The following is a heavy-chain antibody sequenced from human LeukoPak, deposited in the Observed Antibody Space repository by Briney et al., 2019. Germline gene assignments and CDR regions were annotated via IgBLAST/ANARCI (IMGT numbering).Heavy chain of an antibody. J-gene: IGHJ3*02. CDR1: GFTFSSYS. Sequence: GGSLRLSCAASGFTFSSYSMNWVRQAPGKGLEWVSSISSSSSYIYYADSVKGRFTISRDNAKNSLYLQMNSLRAEDTAVYYCARGPGIAAAGWGIAFDIWGQGTMVTVSS. CDR3: ARGPGIAAAGWGIAFDI. V-gene: IGHV3-21*01. CDR2: ISSSSSYI. D-gene: IGHD6-13*01.